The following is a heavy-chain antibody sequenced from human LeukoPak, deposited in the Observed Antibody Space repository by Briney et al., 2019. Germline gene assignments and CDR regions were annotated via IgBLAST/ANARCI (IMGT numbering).Heavy chain of an antibody. J-gene: IGHJ3*02. CDR2: IYYSGST. V-gene: IGHV4-59*01. CDR1: GGSISSYY. D-gene: IGHD5-12*01. CDR3: AREGATGDAFDI. Sequence: PSETLFLTCTVSGGSISSYYWSWIRQPPGKGLEWIGYIYYSGSTNYNPSLKSRVTISVDTSKNQFSLKLSSVTAADTAVYYCAREGATGDAFDIWGQGTMVTVSS.